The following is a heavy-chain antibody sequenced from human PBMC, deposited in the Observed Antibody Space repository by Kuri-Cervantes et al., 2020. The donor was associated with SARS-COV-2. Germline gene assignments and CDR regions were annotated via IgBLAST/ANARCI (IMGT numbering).Heavy chain of an antibody. CDR1: GFTFSGHA. V-gene: IGHV3-23*01. D-gene: IGHD1-1*01. J-gene: IGHJ2*01. CDR3: AKDNSENGRGYWYFDL. Sequence: GGSLRLSCAASGFTFSGHAMSWVRQAPGKGLEWVSAISDSGGSTYYADSVKGRFTISRDNSKNTLYLQMNTLRAEDTAVYYCAKDNSENGRGYWYFDLWGRGTLVTVSS. CDR2: ISDSGGST.